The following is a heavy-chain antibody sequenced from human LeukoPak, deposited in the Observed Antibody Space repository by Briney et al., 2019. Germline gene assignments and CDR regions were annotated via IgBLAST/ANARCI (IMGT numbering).Heavy chain of an antibody. CDR2: INPSGGST. CDR3: ARQVATGGFDY. J-gene: IGHJ4*02. D-gene: IGHD5-12*01. V-gene: IGHV1-46*01. Sequence: ASVKFSCKASGYTFTSYYMHWVRQAPGQGLEWMGIINPSGGSTSYAQKFQGRVTMTRDTSTSTVYMELSSLRSEDTAVYYCARQVATGGFDYWGQGTLVTVSS. CDR1: GYTFTSYY.